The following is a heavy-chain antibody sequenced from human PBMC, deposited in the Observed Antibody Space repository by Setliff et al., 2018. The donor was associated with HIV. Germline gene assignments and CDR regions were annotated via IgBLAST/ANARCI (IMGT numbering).Heavy chain of an antibody. J-gene: IGHJ4*02. V-gene: IGHV3-49*03. D-gene: IGHD4-17*01. CDR3: TRDGGGDYGVYAPDY. CDR1: GFTFGDYA. CDR2: VRGIAYGGTT. Sequence: PGGSLRLSCTTSGFTFGDYAMSWFRQAPGKGLEWVGLVRGIAYGGTTEYAASVRGRFTISRDDSKNIAYLQMNSLKTEDTAVYFCTRDGGGDYGVYAPDYWGQGTLVTVSS.